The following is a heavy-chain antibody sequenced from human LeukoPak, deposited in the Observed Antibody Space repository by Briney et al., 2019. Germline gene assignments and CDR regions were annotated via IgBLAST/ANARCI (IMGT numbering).Heavy chain of an antibody. CDR2: IRYDGSNK. CDR1: GFTFSSYG. Sequence: GGSLRLSCAASGFTFSSYGMHWVRQAPGKGLEWVAFIRYDGSNKYYADSVKGRFTISRDNAKNSLYLQMNSLRAEDTAVYYCARALWFGETFPAYWGQGTLVTVSS. CDR3: ARALWFGETFPAY. V-gene: IGHV3-30*02. J-gene: IGHJ4*02. D-gene: IGHD3-10*01.